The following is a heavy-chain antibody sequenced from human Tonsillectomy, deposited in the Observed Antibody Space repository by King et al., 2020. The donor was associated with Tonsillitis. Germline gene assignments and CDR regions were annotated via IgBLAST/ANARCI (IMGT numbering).Heavy chain of an antibody. CDR1: GFTFDDYA. V-gene: IGHV3-9*01. Sequence: VQLVESGGGLVQPGRSLRLSCAASGFTFDDYAMHWVRQAPGEGLEWVSGISWNSGYVAYAGSVKGRFTISRDNTKNSLYLQMDSLRAEDTAFNYCGKGPRSSLYSSSGGNYWGHGTLVTVSS. CDR2: ISWNSGYV. CDR3: GKGPRSSLYSSSGGNY. D-gene: IGHD6-13*01. J-gene: IGHJ4*01.